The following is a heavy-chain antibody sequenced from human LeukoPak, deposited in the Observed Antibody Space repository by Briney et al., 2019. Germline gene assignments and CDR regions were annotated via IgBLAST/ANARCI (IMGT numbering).Heavy chain of an antibody. CDR2: IYHSGST. CDR1: GDSIGSYF. J-gene: IGHJ6*02. CDR3: ARAVGYSGYRPIRYYYYGMDV. V-gene: IGHV4-59*12. Sequence: SETLSLTCTVSGDSIGSYFWSWIRQSPGKGLEWIGHIYHSGSTNYNPSLKSRVSISVDTSKNQFSLKLSSVTAADTAVYYCARAVGYSGYRPIRYYYYGMDVWGQGTTVTVSS. D-gene: IGHD5-12*01.